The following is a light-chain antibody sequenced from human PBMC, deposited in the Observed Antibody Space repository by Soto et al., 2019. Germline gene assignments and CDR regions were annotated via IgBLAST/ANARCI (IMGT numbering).Light chain of an antibody. Sequence: QSALTQPASMSGSPGQSITISCTGTSGDVGFYDFVSWYQQHPGKVPRLIIYGVTKRPSGVSHRFSGSKSGNTASLTISGLQVEDEAAYSCASSTGSSTYLFGGGTKVTVL. J-gene: IGLJ3*02. CDR3: ASSTGSSTYL. CDR1: SGDVGFYDF. V-gene: IGLV2-14*03. CDR2: GVT.